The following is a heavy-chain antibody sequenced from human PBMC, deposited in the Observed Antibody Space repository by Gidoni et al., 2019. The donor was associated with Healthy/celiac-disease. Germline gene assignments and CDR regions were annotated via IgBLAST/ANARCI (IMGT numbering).Heavy chain of an antibody. J-gene: IGHJ5*02. CDR1: GGSISSGSYY. D-gene: IGHD1-1*01. CDR2: SYTSGST. V-gene: IGHV4-61*02. Sequence: QVQLQESGPGLVKPSPLLSLTCTVSGGSISSGSYYWSWIRQTAGKGLEWIGRSYTSGSTNYNPSLKSRVTIEVDTSKNQFSLKLSSGTAADTAVYYCARGRAGTGWLDAWGQGTLVTVSS. CDR3: ARGRAGTGWLDA.